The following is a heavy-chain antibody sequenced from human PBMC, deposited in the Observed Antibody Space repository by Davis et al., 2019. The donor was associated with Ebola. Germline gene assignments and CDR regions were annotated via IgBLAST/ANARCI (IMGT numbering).Heavy chain of an antibody. Sequence: ASAKVSCKASGYTFTSYAMHWVRQAPGQGLEWMGWINPNSGGTNYAQKFQGWVTMTRDTSISTAYMELSRLRSDDTAVYYCARDPLAVAGRSLDYWGQGTLVTVSS. J-gene: IGHJ4*02. CDR3: ARDPLAVAGRSLDY. V-gene: IGHV1-2*04. CDR2: INPNSGGT. CDR1: GYTFTSYA. D-gene: IGHD6-19*01.